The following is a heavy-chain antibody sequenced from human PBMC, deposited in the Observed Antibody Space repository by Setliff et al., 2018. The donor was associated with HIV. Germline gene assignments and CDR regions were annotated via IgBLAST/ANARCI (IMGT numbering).Heavy chain of an antibody. V-gene: IGHV4-59*12. CDR2: IYYSGST. Sequence: PSETLFLTCTVSGGSISSNYWSWMRQPPGKGLEWIGHIYYSGSTNYNPSLKSRVTISVDTSKNQFSLKLSSVTAADTAVYYCARQRHGGAGAHDYWGQGTLVTVSS. D-gene: IGHD3-16*01. CDR1: GGSISSNY. J-gene: IGHJ4*02. CDR3: ARQRHGGAGAHDY.